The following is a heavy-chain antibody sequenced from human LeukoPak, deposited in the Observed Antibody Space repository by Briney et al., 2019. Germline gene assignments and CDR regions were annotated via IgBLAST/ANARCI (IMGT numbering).Heavy chain of an antibody. Sequence: GGSLRLSCAASRFTFSTYGMHWVRQAPGKGLEWVAFIHYDGSNKYYADSVKGRFTISRDNSKNTLYLQMNSLRAEDTAVYYCARNGDGYWGQGTLVTVSS. D-gene: IGHD4-17*01. CDR3: ARNGDGY. V-gene: IGHV3-30*02. J-gene: IGHJ4*02. CDR2: IHYDGSNK. CDR1: RFTFSTYG.